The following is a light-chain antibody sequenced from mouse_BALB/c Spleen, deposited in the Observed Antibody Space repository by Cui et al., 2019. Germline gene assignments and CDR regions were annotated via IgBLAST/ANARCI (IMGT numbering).Light chain of an antibody. CDR1: QSLLYSSNQKNY. V-gene: IGKV8-30*01. CDR3: KQYYSWT. J-gene: IGKJ1*01. Sequence: DIVMSQSPSSLAVSVGEKVTMSRKYSQSLLYSSNQKNYLAWYQQKPGQSPKLLIYWASTRESGVPDRFTGSGSGTEFTLTISSVKAEDLAVYYGKQYYSWTFGGGTKLEIK. CDR2: WAS.